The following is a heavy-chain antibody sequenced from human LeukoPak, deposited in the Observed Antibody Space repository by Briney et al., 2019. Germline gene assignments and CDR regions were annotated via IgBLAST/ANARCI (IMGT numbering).Heavy chain of an antibody. Sequence: GGSLRLSCAASGFTFSSHGMNWVRQAPGKGLEWVSFISSSRSYIYYADSVKGRFIISRDNAKDSLYLQMNSLRVEDTAVYYCLRGDRRDYWGQGTLVTVSS. V-gene: IGHV3-21*06. CDR3: LRGDRRDY. J-gene: IGHJ4*02. CDR1: GFTFSSHG. CDR2: ISSSRSYI.